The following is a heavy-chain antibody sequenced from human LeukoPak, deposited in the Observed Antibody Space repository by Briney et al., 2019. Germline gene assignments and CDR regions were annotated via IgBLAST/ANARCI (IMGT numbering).Heavy chain of an antibody. J-gene: IGHJ4*02. CDR3: ARGGPTIVDY. Sequence: SETLSLTCTVSGDSISSSSYYWGWIRQPPGKGLEWIGSIYYSGSTYYNPSLKSRVTISVDTSKNQFSLKVSSVTAADTALYYCARGGPTIVDYWGQGTLVTVSS. V-gene: IGHV4-39*07. CDR1: GDSISSSSYY. D-gene: IGHD1-26*01. CDR2: IYYSGST.